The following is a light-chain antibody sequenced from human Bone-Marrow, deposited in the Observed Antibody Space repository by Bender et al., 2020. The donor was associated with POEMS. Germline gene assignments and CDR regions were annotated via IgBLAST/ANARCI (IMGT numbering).Light chain of an antibody. CDR1: SSDVGRYNY. V-gene: IGLV2-14*03. J-gene: IGLJ3*02. CDR2: GYN. Sequence: QSALTQPASLSVSPGQSITISCTGSSSDVGRYNYVSWYQQHPGKAPKLIIYGYNNRPSGVPDRFSGSKSGTSASLAITGLQAEDEGDYYCQSYDNSLGGWVFGGGTKLTVL. CDR3: QSYDNSLGGWV.